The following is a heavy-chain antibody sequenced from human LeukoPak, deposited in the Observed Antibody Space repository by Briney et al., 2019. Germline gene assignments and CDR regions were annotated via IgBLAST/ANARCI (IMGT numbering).Heavy chain of an antibody. V-gene: IGHV4-59*01. J-gene: IGHJ4*02. Sequence: SSVTLSLTCTVSGDSMCSYYWSWLRQPPGKGLEWIGYIYYSGSTNYNPSLKSRVTISVDTSKNQFSLKLSSVTAADAAVYSCASAPVGIGVPAEMDYWGQGTLVTVSS. CDR2: IYYSGST. D-gene: IGHD2-2*01. CDR1: GDSMCSYY. CDR3: ASAPVGIGVPAEMDY.